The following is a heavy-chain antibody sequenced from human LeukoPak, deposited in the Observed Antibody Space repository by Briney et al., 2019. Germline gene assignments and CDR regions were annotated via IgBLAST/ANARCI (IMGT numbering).Heavy chain of an antibody. CDR3: AKDRVRIAVAFDY. V-gene: IGHV3-30*18. CDR2: ISYDGSNK. J-gene: IGHJ4*02. D-gene: IGHD6-19*01. CDR1: GFTFSSYG. Sequence: GGSLRLSCAASGFTFSSYGMPWVRQAPGKGLEWVAVISYDGSNKYYADSVKGRFTISRDNSKNTLYLQMNSLRAEDTAVYYCAKDRVRIAVAFDYWGQGTLVTVSS.